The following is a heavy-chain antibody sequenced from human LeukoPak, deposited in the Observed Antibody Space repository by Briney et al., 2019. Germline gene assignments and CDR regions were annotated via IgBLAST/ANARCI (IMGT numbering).Heavy chain of an antibody. D-gene: IGHD5-24*01. V-gene: IGHV1-18*01. CDR1: GYTFTSYG. CDR3: ARDRTTNTLYYYYYYMDV. Sequence: ASVTVSCKASGYTFTSYGISWVRQAPGQGLEWMGWMSAYNGNKNYAQKLQGRGTMTTDTSTSTAYMELRSLRSDDTAVYYCARDRTTNTLYYYYYYMDVWGKGTTVTISS. J-gene: IGHJ6*03. CDR2: MSAYNGNK.